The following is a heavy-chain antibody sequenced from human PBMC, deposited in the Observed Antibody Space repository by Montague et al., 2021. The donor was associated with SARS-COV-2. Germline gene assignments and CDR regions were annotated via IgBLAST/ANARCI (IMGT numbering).Heavy chain of an antibody. V-gene: IGHV2-70*11. Sequence: PALVKPTQTLTLTCTFSGFSLSTSGMCVSWIRQPPGKALEWLARIDWDDDKYYSTSPKTRLTISKDTSKNQVVLTMTNMDPVDTATYYCARTYYGGRPFDYWGQGTLVTVSS. D-gene: IGHD4-23*01. J-gene: IGHJ4*02. CDR1: GFSLSTSGMC. CDR3: ARTYYGGRPFDY. CDR2: IDWDDDK.